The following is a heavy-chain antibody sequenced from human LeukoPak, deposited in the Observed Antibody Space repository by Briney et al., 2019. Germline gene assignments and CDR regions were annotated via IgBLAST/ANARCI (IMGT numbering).Heavy chain of an antibody. Sequence: SSETLSLTCTVSGCSISSYYWSWIRQPPGKGLEWIGYVYYSGSTKYNPSLKSRVTISVDTSKNQFSLKLNSVTAAATAVYYSASLVDCRGGSCYYVFDIWGQGRMVTVSS. D-gene: IGHD2-15*01. CDR3: ASLVDCRGGSCYYVFDI. J-gene: IGHJ3*02. CDR1: GCSISSYY. CDR2: VYYSGST. V-gene: IGHV4-59*01.